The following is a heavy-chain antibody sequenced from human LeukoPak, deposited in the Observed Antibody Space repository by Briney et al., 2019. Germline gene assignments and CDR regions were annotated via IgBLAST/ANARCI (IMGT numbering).Heavy chain of an antibody. CDR1: GGSISSGGYY. CDR3: ARPMDDSSGYYYLFDY. Sequence: SQTLSLTCTVSGGSISSGGYYWSWIRQHPGKGLEWIGYICYSGSTYYNPSLKSRVTISVDTSKNQFSLKLSSVTAADTAVYYCARPMDDSSGYYYLFDYWGQGTLVPVSS. CDR2: ICYSGST. V-gene: IGHV4-31*03. D-gene: IGHD3-22*01. J-gene: IGHJ4*02.